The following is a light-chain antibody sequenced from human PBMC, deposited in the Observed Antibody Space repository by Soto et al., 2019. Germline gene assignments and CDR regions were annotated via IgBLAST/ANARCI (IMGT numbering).Light chain of an antibody. Sequence: SYELTQPPSVSVSRGQTASITCSGDKLGDKYACWYQQKPGQSPVLVIYQDSKRPSGIPERFSGSNSGNTATLTISATQAIAEADYYCQAWDSSTGFFGTGTKVTVL. CDR2: QDS. J-gene: IGLJ1*01. CDR3: QAWDSSTGF. V-gene: IGLV3-1*01. CDR1: KLGDKY.